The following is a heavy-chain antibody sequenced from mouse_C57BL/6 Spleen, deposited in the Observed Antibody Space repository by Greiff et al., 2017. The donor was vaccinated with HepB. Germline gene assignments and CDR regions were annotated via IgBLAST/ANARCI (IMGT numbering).Heavy chain of an antibody. Sequence: EVQLQESGPELVKPGASVKISCKASGYTFTDYYMNWVKQSHGKSLEWIGDINPNNGGTSYNQKFKGKATLTVDKSSSTAYMELRSLTSEDSAFYYCAGITTADYYAMDYWGQGTSVTVSS. V-gene: IGHV1-26*01. J-gene: IGHJ4*01. CDR1: GYTFTDYY. CDR3: AGITTADYYAMDY. D-gene: IGHD1-1*01. CDR2: INPNNGGT.